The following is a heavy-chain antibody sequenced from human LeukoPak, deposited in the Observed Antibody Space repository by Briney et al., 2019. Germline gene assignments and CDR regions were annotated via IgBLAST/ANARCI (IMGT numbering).Heavy chain of an antibody. CDR3: AKDRGTGTNNH. Sequence: GGSLRLSCAASGFTFSSYAMSWVRQAPGKGLEWVSAISGSGGSTYYADSVKGRFTISRDNSNNTLYVQMSSLRAEDTAVFYFAKDRGTGTNNHWGQGTLVTVSS. CDR2: ISGSGGST. D-gene: IGHD1-1*01. CDR1: GFTFSSYA. J-gene: IGHJ4*02. V-gene: IGHV3-23*01.